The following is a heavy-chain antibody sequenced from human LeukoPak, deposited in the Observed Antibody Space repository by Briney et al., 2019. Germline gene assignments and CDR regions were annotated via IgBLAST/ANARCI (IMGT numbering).Heavy chain of an antibody. D-gene: IGHD4-17*01. CDR1: GFSLSTSGMR. V-gene: IGHV2-70*04. Sequence: SGPTLVNPTQTLTLTCTFSGFSLSTSGMRVSWIRQPPGKALEWLARIDWDDDKFYNTSLKTRLTISKDTSKNQVVLTMTNMDPVDTATYYCARIPTYGDYACFDYWGQGTLVTVSS. CDR3: ARIPTYGDYACFDY. CDR2: IDWDDDK. J-gene: IGHJ4*02.